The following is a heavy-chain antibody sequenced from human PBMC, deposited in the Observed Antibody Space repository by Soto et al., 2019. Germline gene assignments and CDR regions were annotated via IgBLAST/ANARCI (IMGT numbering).Heavy chain of an antibody. CDR2: IHHSGSI. D-gene: IGHD5-12*01. V-gene: IGHV4-30-4*08. J-gene: IGHJ6*03. CDR1: GGSISSDYYH. Sequence: SETLSLTCTVSGGSISSDYYHWTWIRQSPGKGLEWIGYIHHSGSILYNPSLKSRLTISVDTSKNQFSLKLSSVTAADTAVYYCARETPSIVARAYYYYMDVWGKGTTVTVSS. CDR3: ARETPSIVARAYYYYMDV.